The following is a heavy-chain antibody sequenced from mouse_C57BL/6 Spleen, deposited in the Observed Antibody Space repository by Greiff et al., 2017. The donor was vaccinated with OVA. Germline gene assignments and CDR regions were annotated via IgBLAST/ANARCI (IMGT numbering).Heavy chain of an antibody. CDR3: ARSDHFYYFDY. Sequence: QVQLQQPGAELVMPGASVKLSCKASGYTFTSYWMHWVKQRPGRGLEWIGEIDPSDSYTNYNQKFKGKSTMTVDKSSSTAYMQLSSLTSEDSAVYYCARSDHFYYFDYWGQGTTLTVSS. CDR2: IDPSDSYT. V-gene: IGHV1-69*01. CDR1: GYTFTSYW. J-gene: IGHJ2*01.